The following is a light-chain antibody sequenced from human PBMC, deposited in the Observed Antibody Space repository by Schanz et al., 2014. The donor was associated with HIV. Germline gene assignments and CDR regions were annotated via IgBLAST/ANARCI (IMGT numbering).Light chain of an antibody. J-gene: IGKJ3*01. Sequence: EIVLTQSPGTLSLSPGERGTLSCRASQSVKSNFIGWYQQKPGQAPRLLIFGAFTRATGIPARFSGSGSGTEFTFTISSLQSEDFAFYYCQQYNEWPPRGTFGPGTRVDIK. CDR2: GAF. CDR1: QSVKSN. CDR3: QQYNEWPPRGT. V-gene: IGKV3-15*01.